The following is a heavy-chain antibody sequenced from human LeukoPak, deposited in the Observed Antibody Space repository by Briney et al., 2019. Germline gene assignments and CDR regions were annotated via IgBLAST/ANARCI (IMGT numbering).Heavy chain of an antibody. V-gene: IGHV3-48*03. CDR3: ARHSDIPIDY. D-gene: IGHD2-2*02. J-gene: IGHJ4*02. CDR1: GFTFSSYE. CDR2: ISSSGSTI. Sequence: PGGSLRLSCAASGFTFSSYEMNWVRQAPGKGLEWVSYISSSGSTIYYADSVKGRFTISRDNAKNSLYLQMNSLRAEDTAVYYCARHSDIPIDYWGQGTLVTVSS.